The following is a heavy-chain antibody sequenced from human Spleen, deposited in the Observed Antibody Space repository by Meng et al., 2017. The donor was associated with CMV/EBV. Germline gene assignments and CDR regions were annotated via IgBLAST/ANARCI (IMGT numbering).Heavy chain of an antibody. Sequence: RPRPVNLSTHLLTTCPVPGASISSSTCYWTWSRQPPGKGLEWIGEINHSGSTNYNPSLKSRATISVDTSKNQFSLKLSSVTAADTAVYYCARGGWFGEEGYFDSWGQGTLVTVSS. CDR1: GASISSSTCY. CDR3: ARGGWFGEEGYFDS. J-gene: IGHJ4*02. V-gene: IGHV4-39*07. D-gene: IGHD3-10*01. CDR2: INHSGST.